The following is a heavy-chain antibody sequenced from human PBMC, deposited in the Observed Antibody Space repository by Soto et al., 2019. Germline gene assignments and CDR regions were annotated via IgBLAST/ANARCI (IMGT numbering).Heavy chain of an antibody. J-gene: IGHJ3*01. CDR2: IIPVFGAA. CDR3: ARDPRSGWAHDAFDV. Sequence: QVHLVQSGAEVKMPGSSVRVSCASSGGAFSTSDIGWVRQAPGQGLEWMGGIIPVFGAANYAQKFKGRVTITADESTRTAYLEMSSLKPEDTATYYCARDPRSGWAHDAFDVLGPGTSIIVSS. V-gene: IGHV1-69*01. CDR1: GGAFSTSD. D-gene: IGHD3-22*01.